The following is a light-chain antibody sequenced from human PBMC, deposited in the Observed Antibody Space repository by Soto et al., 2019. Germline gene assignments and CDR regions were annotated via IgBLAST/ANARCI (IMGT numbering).Light chain of an antibody. CDR2: EVT. CDR1: SSDIGAYNY. CDR3: SSYTSGSTLEVL. J-gene: IGLJ3*02. Sequence: QSALTQPASVSGSPGQSITISCTGTSSDIGAYNYVSWFQQHPGKPPKLMIYEVTHRPSGVSDRFSGSKSGDTASLTISGLQAEDEAVYSCSSYTSGSTLEVLFGGGTQLTVL. V-gene: IGLV2-14*01.